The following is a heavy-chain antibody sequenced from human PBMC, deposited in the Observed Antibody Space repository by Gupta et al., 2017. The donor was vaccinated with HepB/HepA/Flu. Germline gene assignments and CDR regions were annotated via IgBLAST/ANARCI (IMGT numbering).Heavy chain of an antibody. Sequence: HVQLVESGGGVVQPGSSLRLYCAASGFTFSSYDMHWVRQAPGKGLEWVAVISYDGSNKYYADSVKGRFTISRDNSKNTLYLQMNSLRAEDTAVYYCAKDFAVAGTFGFDYWGQGTLVTVSS. CDR3: AKDFAVAGTFGFDY. CDR1: GFTFSSYD. V-gene: IGHV3-30*18. J-gene: IGHJ4*02. D-gene: IGHD6-19*01. CDR2: ISYDGSNK.